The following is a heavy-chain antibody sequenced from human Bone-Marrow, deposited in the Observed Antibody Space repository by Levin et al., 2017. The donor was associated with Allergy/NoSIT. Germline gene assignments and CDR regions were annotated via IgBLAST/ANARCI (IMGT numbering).Heavy chain of an antibody. CDR3: ATGVDLKYVFFDY. CDR1: DYIFTTYG. CDR2: INVGNGNT. Sequence: VASVKVSCKASDYIFTTYGIHWVRQAPGQSLEWMAWINVGNGNTKNSQKFQDRVTITRDTSANIAYMELSSLRSEDTAVYYCATGVDLKYVFFDYWGQGTLVTVSS. D-gene: IGHD2-21*02. V-gene: IGHV1-3*01. J-gene: IGHJ4*01.